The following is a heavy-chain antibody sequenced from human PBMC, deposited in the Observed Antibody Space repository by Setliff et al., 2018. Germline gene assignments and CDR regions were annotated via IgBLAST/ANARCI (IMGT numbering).Heavy chain of an antibody. V-gene: IGHV4-39*01. Sequence: PSETLSLTCTVSGGSISSSSYYWGWIRQPPGKGLEWIGYIYYSGSTYYNPSLKSRVTISVDTSKNQFSLKLSSVTAADTAVYYCARRATYYNFWSGYYDYWGQGTLVTVSS. CDR1: GGSISSSSYY. J-gene: IGHJ4*02. D-gene: IGHD3-3*01. CDR3: ARRATYYNFWSGYYDY. CDR2: IYYSGST.